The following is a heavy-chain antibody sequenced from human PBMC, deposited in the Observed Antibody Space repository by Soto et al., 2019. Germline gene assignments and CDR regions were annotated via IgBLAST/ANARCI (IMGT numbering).Heavy chain of an antibody. Sequence: QVQLVQSGAEVKKPGSSVKVSCKASAGTFSSYAIIWVRQAPGQGLEWMGGIIPIFGTANYAQKFQGRVTITADEATSTAYMELSSLRSEETAVYYCASQQLGPSYYYGMDVWGQGTTVTVSS. CDR3: ASQQLGPSYYYGMDV. CDR2: IIPIFGTA. J-gene: IGHJ6*02. CDR1: AGTFSSYA. D-gene: IGHD6-6*01. V-gene: IGHV1-69*12.